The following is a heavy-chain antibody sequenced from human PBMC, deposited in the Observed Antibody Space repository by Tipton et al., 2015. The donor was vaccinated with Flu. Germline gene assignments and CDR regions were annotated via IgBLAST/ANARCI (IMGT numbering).Heavy chain of an antibody. J-gene: IGHJ4*02. CDR3: ARDRGGEGSGSYLDY. D-gene: IGHD3-10*01. Sequence: LRLSCTVSGGSISSGDYYWSWIRPPPGQGLEWIGYIYYSGSTYYNPSLKSRVTISVDTSKNQFSLRLSPVTAADTAVYYCARDRGGEGSGSYLDYWGQGTLVTVSA. V-gene: IGHV4-30-4*01. CDR1: GGSISSGDYY. CDR2: IYYSGST.